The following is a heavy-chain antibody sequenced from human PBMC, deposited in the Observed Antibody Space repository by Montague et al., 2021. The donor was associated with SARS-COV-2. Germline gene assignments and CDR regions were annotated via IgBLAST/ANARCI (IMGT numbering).Heavy chain of an antibody. CDR2: IYYSGST. J-gene: IGHJ3*01. Sequence: SETLSLTCTVSGGSISSYYWSWIRQPPGKGLEWIGYIYYSGSTNYNPSLKSRVTKSVDTTKNQFTLKLTSVTAADTAMYYCAKEREVVRAARTLVAFDLWGQGTMVTVSS. V-gene: IGHV4-59*12. D-gene: IGHD2-2*01. CDR1: GGSISSYY. CDR3: AKEREVVRAARTLVAFDL.